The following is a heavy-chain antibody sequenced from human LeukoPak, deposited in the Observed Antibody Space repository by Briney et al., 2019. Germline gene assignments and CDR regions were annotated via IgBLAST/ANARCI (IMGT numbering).Heavy chain of an antibody. V-gene: IGHV4-61*02. CDR1: GGSISSGSYY. J-gene: IGHJ4*02. CDR2: IYTSGST. CDR3: ARSVAATSHFDN. Sequence: SQTLSLTCTVSGGSISSGSYYWSWIRQPAGKGLEWIGRIYTSGSTNYNPSLKSRVTLSVDTSKNQFSLKLNSVTAADTAVYYCARSVAATSHFDNWGQGTLVTVSS. D-gene: IGHD2-15*01.